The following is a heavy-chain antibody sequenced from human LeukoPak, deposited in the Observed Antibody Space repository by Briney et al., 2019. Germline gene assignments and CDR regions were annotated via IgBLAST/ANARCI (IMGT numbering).Heavy chain of an antibody. CDR2: ISGSGGGT. CDR1: GLSFSSYA. J-gene: IGHJ3*01. D-gene: IGHD3-10*01. Sequence: GGSLRLSCAASGLSFSSYAMTWVRRAPGKGLEWVSSISGSGGGTWYAGAVKGRFTISRDNSNNVMYLQMNSLRAEDTAVYYCAKDRTPYSRSGGYYLGAFDLWGHGTMVTVSS. V-gene: IGHV3-23*01. CDR3: AKDRTPYSRSGGYYLGAFDL.